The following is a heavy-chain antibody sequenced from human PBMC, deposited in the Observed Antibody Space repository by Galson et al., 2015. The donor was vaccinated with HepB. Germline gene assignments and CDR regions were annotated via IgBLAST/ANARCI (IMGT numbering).Heavy chain of an antibody. D-gene: IGHD3-22*01. CDR3: ARDLRNYYDSSGYYYGLVY. CDR2: IIPIFGTA. J-gene: IGHJ4*02. CDR1: GGTFSSYA. V-gene: IGHV1-69*13. Sequence: SVKVSCKASGGTFSSYAISWVRQAPGQGLEWMGGIIPIFGTANYAQKFQGRVTITADESTSTAYMELSSLRSEDTAVYYCARDLRNYYDSSGYYYGLVYWGQGTLVTVSS.